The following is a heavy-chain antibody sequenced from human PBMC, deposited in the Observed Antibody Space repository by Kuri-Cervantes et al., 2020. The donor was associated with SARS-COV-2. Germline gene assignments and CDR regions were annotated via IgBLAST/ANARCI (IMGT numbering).Heavy chain of an antibody. J-gene: IGHJ2*01. Sequence: GESLKISCAASGFTLSACDMHWVRQVTGKGLEWVSTIATSGDTYYPNSVKGRFTISRESARNSLYLQMNSLRVEDTAVYYCVREAPGSASGITSFDLWGRGTLVTVSS. V-gene: IGHV3-13*01. CDR3: VREAPGSASGITSFDL. CDR2: IATSGDT. D-gene: IGHD3-10*01. CDR1: GFTLSACD.